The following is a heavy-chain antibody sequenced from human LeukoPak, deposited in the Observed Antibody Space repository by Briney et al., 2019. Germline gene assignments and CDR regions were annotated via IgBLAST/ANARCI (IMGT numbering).Heavy chain of an antibody. CDR3: ARDTGLVTAPVYYCMDV. Sequence: ASVKVSCKSSGYTFTMYYMHWVRQAPRQGLEWMGIINPSDGSTSYAQKFQARVTKTPDTSTSTDYMELSSLKADDTAVYFCARDTGLVTAPVYYCMDVWGQGTTVTVSS. CDR1: GYTFTMYY. CDR2: INPSDGST. D-gene: IGHD5-18*01. V-gene: IGHV1-46*01. J-gene: IGHJ6*02.